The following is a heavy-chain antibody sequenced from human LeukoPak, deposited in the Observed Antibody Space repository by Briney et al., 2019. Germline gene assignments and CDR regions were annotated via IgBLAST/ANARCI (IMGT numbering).Heavy chain of an antibody. D-gene: IGHD3-10*01. CDR2: IGNSGGRT. Sequence: GGSLRLSCVASGFSFSTYAGGWVRQAPGKGLEWVSVIGNSGGRTHYADSVKGRFTISRDNSRNTLYLQMNSLRDEDTAIYYCARVRGGITYYFDYCGQGTLVTVSS. CDR3: ARVRGGITYYFDY. V-gene: IGHV3-23*01. CDR1: GFSFSTYA. J-gene: IGHJ4*02.